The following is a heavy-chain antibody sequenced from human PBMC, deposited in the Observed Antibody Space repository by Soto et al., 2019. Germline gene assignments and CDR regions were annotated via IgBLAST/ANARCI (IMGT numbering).Heavy chain of an antibody. CDR2: IITIVGTA. CDR1: GSTFSSYA. V-gene: IGHV1-69*01. J-gene: IGHJ6*02. CDR3: AAGAMVLGFISGGDTHLRSCCYGMDV. D-gene: IGHD3-10*01. Sequence: QVQLVQSGAEVKKPGCSVKVSCTASGSTFSSYAISWVRQAPGQGLEWMGGIITIVGTANYAQKLRGGVTITADESRSFAFMGLNCKRSEDPAVYCLAAGAMVLGFISGGDTHLRSCCYGMDVWGQGTPVTVSS.